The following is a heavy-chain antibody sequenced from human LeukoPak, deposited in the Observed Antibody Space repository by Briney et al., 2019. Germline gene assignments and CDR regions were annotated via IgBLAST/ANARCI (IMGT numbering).Heavy chain of an antibody. Sequence: GGSLRLSCAASGFTVSSNYMSWVRQAPGKGLEWVSGISGSGGSTYYADSVTGRFTISRDNSKNTLFLQMNSLRAEDTAVYYCAKDFLTVTAGWDYWGQGTLVTVSS. CDR2: ISGSGGST. CDR1: GFTVSSNY. J-gene: IGHJ4*02. CDR3: AKDFLTVTAGWDY. D-gene: IGHD6-25*01. V-gene: IGHV3-23*01.